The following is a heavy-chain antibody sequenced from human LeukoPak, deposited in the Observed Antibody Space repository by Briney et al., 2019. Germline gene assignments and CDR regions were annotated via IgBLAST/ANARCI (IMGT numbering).Heavy chain of an antibody. CDR2: ISGSGGST. V-gene: IGHV3-23*01. J-gene: IGHJ4*02. CDR3: AKDSNGPAF. CDR1: GFTFSSYA. D-gene: IGHD3-22*01. Sequence: GGSLRLSCAASGFTFSSYAMSWVRQAPGKGLEWISAISGSGGSTYYADSVKGRFTISRDYSKNTLYLQMNSLRTEDTAVYFCAKDSNGPAFWGQGTLVTVSS.